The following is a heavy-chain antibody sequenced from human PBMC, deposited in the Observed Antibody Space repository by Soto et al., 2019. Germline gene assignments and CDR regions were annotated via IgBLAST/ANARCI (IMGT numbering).Heavy chain of an antibody. D-gene: IGHD3-22*01. V-gene: IGHV4-59*01. Sequence: AVTLSVACTGRDAAISRDYWSWTRQRLGKGLEWIGYIYYSGSTNYNPSLKSRVTISVDTSKNQSSLKLSSVTAADTAVYSCARAYSYDSSGRYHFDYWRQGTVVTVS. CDR2: IYYSGST. J-gene: IGHJ4*02. CDR1: DAAISRDY. CDR3: ARAYSYDSSGRYHFDY.